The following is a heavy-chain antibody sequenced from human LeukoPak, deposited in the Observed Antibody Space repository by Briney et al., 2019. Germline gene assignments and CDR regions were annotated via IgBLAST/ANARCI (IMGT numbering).Heavy chain of an antibody. V-gene: IGHV3-23*01. D-gene: IGHD3-22*01. CDR1: GFTFSNYA. Sequence: PGGSLRLSCAASGFTFSNYAMTWVRQAPGKGLEWVSGISGSGSSTYYADSVKGRFTVSRDSAKNTLYLQVNNLRAEDTAVYYCAKDLQHSGYIRGYFDYWGQGTLVTVSS. CDR2: ISGSGSST. CDR3: AKDLQHSGYIRGYFDY. J-gene: IGHJ4*02.